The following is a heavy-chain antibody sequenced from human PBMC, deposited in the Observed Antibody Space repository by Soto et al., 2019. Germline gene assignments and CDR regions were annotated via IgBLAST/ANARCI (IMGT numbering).Heavy chain of an antibody. J-gene: IGHJ6*03. Sequence: QVQLVQSGAEVKKPGASVKVSCKTSGYTFPSYGISWVRQAPGQGLEWMGWISAYNGNTNYAQKLQGRVTMNTDTSTRTAYMELMSLRSDDSAVYYCARVTYSGYDSGDYYYYYMDVWGNGATVTVAS. V-gene: IGHV1-18*01. CDR1: GYTFPSYG. D-gene: IGHD5-12*01. CDR3: ARVTYSGYDSGDYYYYYMDV. CDR2: ISAYNGNT.